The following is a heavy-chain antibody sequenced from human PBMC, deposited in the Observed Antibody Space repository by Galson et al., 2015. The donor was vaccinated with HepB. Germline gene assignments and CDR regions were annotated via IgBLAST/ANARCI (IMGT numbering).Heavy chain of an antibody. CDR1: GSTLTALS. CDR2: FDPEDGDP. Sequence: SVKVSCKVSGSTLTALSMHWVRQAPGKGLEWMGGFDPEDGDPVYAQRLQGRVTMTEDTSADTVYMELSSLRSEDTATYYCATRIFNYTHYGLDVWGQGTTVSVSS. CDR3: ATRIFNYTHYGLDV. J-gene: IGHJ6*02. V-gene: IGHV1-24*01. D-gene: IGHD3-3*01.